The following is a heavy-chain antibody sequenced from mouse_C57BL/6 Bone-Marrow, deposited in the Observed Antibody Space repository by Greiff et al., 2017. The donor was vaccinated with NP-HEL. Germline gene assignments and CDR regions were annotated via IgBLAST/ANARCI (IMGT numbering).Heavy chain of an antibody. CDR3: AKSWGSSSYYFDY. CDR2: IWRGGST. V-gene: IGHV2-5*01. D-gene: IGHD1-1*01. Sequence: QVQLKESGPGLVQPSQSLSITCTVSGFSLTSYGVHWVRQSPGKGLEWLGVIWRGGSTDYNAAFMSRLSITKDNSKSQVFFKMNSLQADDTAIYYCAKSWGSSSYYFDYWGQGTTLTVSS. CDR1: GFSLTSYG. J-gene: IGHJ2*01.